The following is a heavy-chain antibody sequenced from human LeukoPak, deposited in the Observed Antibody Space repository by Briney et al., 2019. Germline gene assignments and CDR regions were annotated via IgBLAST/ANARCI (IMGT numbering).Heavy chain of an antibody. D-gene: IGHD3-22*01. CDR3: AKLESSGYYYD. CDR1: GFTFSSYA. CDR2: ISGSGGGT. J-gene: IGHJ4*01. V-gene: IGHV3-23*01. Sequence: GGSLRLSCAASGFTFSSYAMSWVRQAPGKGLEWVSTISGSGGGTYYADSVKGRFTISRDNSKNTLYLQMNSLRVEDTAVYFCAKLESSGYYYDWGQGTLVTVSS.